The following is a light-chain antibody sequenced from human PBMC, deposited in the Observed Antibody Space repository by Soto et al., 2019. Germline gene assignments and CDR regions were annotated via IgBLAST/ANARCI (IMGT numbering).Light chain of an antibody. Sequence: QSVLTQPPSASGTPGQRVTISCSGDSSKIGSDSLNWYQQLPGTAPKLLIYNNNQRPSGVPDRFSGSKSGTSASLAISGLQSEDEADYYCAAWDDSLNAYVVGTGTKLTVL. CDR2: NNN. CDR3: AAWDDSLNAYV. J-gene: IGLJ1*01. V-gene: IGLV1-44*01. CDR1: SSKIGSDS.